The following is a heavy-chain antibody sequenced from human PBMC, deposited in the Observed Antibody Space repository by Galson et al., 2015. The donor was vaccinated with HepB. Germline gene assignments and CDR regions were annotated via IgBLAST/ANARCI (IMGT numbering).Heavy chain of an antibody. J-gene: IGHJ3*02. V-gene: IGHV1-69*13. D-gene: IGHD2-15*01. Sequence: SVQVSCKASGGTFSSYAISWVRQAPGQGLEWMGGIIPIFGTANYAQKFQGRVTITADESTSTAYMELSSLRSEDTAVYYCATDSRYCSGGSCYSVFSYHHDAFDIWGQGTMVTVSS. CDR1: GGTFSSYA. CDR3: ATDSRYCSGGSCYSVFSYHHDAFDI. CDR2: IIPIFGTA.